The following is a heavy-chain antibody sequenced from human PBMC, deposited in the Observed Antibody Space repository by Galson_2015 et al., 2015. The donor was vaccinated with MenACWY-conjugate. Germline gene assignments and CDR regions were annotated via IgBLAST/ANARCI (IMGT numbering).Heavy chain of an antibody. J-gene: IGHJ4*02. CDR3: AKVEITMVRGAKYYFDY. CDR2: ITGSGGST. Sequence: SLRLSCAASGFTFSSYAMTWVRQAPGKGLEWVSAITGSGGSTYYADSVKGRLTISRDNSKNTLYLQMNSLRAEDTAVYYCAKVEITMVRGAKYYFDYWGQGTLVTVS. D-gene: IGHD3-10*01. V-gene: IGHV3-23*01. CDR1: GFTFSSYA.